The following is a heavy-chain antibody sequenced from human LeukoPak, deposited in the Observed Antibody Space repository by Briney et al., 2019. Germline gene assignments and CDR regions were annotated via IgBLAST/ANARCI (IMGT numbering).Heavy chain of an antibody. CDR2: ISSNGGST. CDR1: GFTFSSYA. D-gene: IGHD1-26*01. Sequence: GGSLRLSCAASGFTFSSYAMHWVRQAPGKGLEYVSAISSNGGSTYYANSVKGRFTISRDNSKNTLYLQMGSLRAEDMAVYYCARAYSGGYYGYGMDVWGQGTTVTVSS. V-gene: IGHV3-64*01. J-gene: IGHJ6*02. CDR3: ARAYSGGYYGYGMDV.